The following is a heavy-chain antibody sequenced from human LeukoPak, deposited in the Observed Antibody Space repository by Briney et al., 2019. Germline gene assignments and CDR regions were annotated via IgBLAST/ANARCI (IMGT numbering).Heavy chain of an antibody. Sequence: ASVKVSCKTSGYTFSSYALHWVRQAPGQRLEWLGWINPADGHTKYSQKFQDRVTFTRGTSANTAYMELSSLRSADTAVYYCVKGRLYSFGWYLGNDYFDYWGQGTLVTVSS. CDR3: VKGRLYSFGWYLGNDYFDY. D-gene: IGHD6-19*01. V-gene: IGHV1-3*01. CDR1: GYTFSSYA. J-gene: IGHJ4*02. CDR2: INPADGHT.